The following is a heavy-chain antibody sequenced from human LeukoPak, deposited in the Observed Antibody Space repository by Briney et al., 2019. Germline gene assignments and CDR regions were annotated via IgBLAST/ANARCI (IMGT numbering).Heavy chain of an antibody. D-gene: IGHD3-10*01. CDR1: GFTFSSYA. J-gene: IGHJ4*02. CDR3: ANLLWFGVSDFDY. V-gene: IGHV3-23*01. CDR2: ISGSGGST. Sequence: SGGSLRLSCAASGFTFSSYAMSWVRQAPGKGLEWVSAISGSGGSTYYADSVKGRFTISRDNSKNTLYLQMNSLRAEDTAVYYCANLLWFGVSDFDYWGQGTLVTVSS.